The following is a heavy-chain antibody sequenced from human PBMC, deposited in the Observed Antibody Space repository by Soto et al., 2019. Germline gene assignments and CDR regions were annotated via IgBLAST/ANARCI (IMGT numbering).Heavy chain of an antibody. D-gene: IGHD2-15*01. V-gene: IGHV3-33*01. J-gene: IGHJ3*02. CDR2: IWYDGSNK. CDR1: GFTFSSYG. CDR3: ARDGGYCSGGSCYENAFDI. Sequence: QVQLVESGGGVVQPGRSLRLSCAASGFTFSSYGMHWVRQAPGKGLEWAAVIWYDGSNKYYADSVKGRFTISRDNSKNTLYLQMNSLRAEDTAVYYCARDGGYCSGGSCYENAFDIWGQGTMVTVSS.